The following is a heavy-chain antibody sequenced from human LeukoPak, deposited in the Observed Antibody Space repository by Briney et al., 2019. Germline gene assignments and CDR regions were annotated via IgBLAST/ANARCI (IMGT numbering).Heavy chain of an antibody. V-gene: IGHV4-38-2*02. J-gene: IGHJ4*02. D-gene: IGHD3-22*01. CDR1: GYSISSGYY. CDR2: IYHSGST. Sequence: SETLSLTCTVSGYSISSGYYWGWIRQPPGKGLEWIGSIYHSGSTYYNPSLKSRVTISVDTSKNQFSLQLNSVTPEDTAVYYCARDPNYNYDSRPRRTNTYYFDYWGQGTLVTVSS. CDR3: ARDPNYNYDSRPRRTNTYYFDY.